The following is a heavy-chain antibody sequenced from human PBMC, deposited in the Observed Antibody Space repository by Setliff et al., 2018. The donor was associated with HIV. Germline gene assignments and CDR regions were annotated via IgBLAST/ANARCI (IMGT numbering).Heavy chain of an antibody. J-gene: IGHJ4*02. Sequence: SETLSLTCTVSGGSISTYYWSWIRQPPGKGLEWIGEVHHSGRTTNYNPSLKSRVTMSVDTSKNQFSLKLTSVTAADTGTYYCARDSEPMSGTWYDYWGQGTLVTVSS. CDR1: GGSISTYY. D-gene: IGHD1-1*01. V-gene: IGHV4-59*12. CDR2: VHHSGRTT. CDR3: ARDSEPMSGTWYDY.